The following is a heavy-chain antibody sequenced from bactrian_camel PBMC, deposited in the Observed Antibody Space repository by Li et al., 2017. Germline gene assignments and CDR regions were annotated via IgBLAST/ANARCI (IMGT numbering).Heavy chain of an antibody. CDR2: IYTGSLAT. V-gene: IGHV3S1*01. D-gene: IGHD6*01. CDR1: GFTYSNYC. J-gene: IGHJ4*01. Sequence: QVQLVESGGGSVQAGGSLRLSCAASGFTYSNYCMGWFRQAPGKEREGVASIYTGSLATDYAASVKGRVTISQDYAKNTMYLQMNNLKTEDTAVYYCAPAGRSYVDIKCRARLGQGTQVTVS.